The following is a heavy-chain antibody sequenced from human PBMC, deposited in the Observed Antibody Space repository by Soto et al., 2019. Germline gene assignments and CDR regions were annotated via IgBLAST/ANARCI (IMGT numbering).Heavy chain of an antibody. CDR3: AGGADYYDSSGYYRFDY. D-gene: IGHD3-22*01. J-gene: IGHJ4*02. V-gene: IGHV4-59*01. CDR2: IYYSGST. Sequence: ASETLSLTCTVSGGSISSYYWSWIRQPPGKGLEWLGYIYYSGSTNYSPSLKSRVTISVDTSKNQFSLKLSSVTAAVTAVYYCAGGADYYDSSGYYRFDYWGQGALVTVSS. CDR1: GGSISSYY.